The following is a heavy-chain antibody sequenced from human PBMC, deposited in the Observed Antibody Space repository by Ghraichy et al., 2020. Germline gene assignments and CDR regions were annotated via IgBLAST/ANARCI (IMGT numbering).Heavy chain of an antibody. CDR1: GFTFSSYW. CDR2: TNGYGSST. J-gene: IGHJ4*02. Sequence: GGSLRLSCAASGFTFSSYWMHWVRQAPGKGLVWVSSTNGYGSSTTYADSVKGRFTISRDNAKNTVYLQMNSLRVEDTAVYYCASPGSGLGDWGQGTLVTVSS. CDR3: ASPGSGLGD. D-gene: IGHD6-19*01. V-gene: IGHV3-74*01.